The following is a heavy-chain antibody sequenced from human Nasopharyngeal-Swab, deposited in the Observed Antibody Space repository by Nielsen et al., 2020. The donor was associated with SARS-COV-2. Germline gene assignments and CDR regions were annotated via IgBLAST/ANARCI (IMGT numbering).Heavy chain of an antibody. CDR1: GFSFSSDG. J-gene: IGHJ4*02. CDR3: VTDCCLVAGPLAY. V-gene: IGHV3-23*01. Sequence: GESLKISCAASGFSFSSDGMAWVRQAPGKGLEWVSTINNGGADTHYADSVKDRFTISRDNSKDTLYLQMNNLRAEDTAIYYCVTDCCLVAGPLAYWGQGTLVTVSS. D-gene: IGHD6-19*01. CDR2: INNGGADT.